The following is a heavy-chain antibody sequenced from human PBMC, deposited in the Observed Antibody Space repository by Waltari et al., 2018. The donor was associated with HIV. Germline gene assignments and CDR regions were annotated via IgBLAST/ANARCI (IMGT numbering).Heavy chain of an antibody. CDR3: ARAYYDFWSGTGSSGNWFDP. Sequence: QVQLQESGPGLVKPSQTLSPHRTVSGSSISSGSYYWSWLRQPAGKGRELIGRIYTRGSPNYNPSLESRVTRSVNTSRNQFSLKLRSVTAADTAVYYCARAYYDFWSGTGSSGNWFDPWGQGTLVTVSS. CDR2: IYTRGSP. V-gene: IGHV4-61*02. CDR1: GSSISSGSYY. J-gene: IGHJ5*02. D-gene: IGHD3-3*01.